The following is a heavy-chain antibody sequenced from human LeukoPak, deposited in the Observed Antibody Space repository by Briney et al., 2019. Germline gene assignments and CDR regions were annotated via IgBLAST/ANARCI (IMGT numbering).Heavy chain of an antibody. CDR2: INPSGGST. J-gene: IGHJ4*02. Sequence: ASVKVSCKASGYTFTSYYMHWVRQAPGQGLEWMGIINPSGGSTSYAQKFQGRVTMTRDMSTSTVYMELSSLRSEDTAIYYCAREGRGVPGAIAAVKGFDYWGQGTLVTVSS. D-gene: IGHD6-13*01. V-gene: IGHV1-46*01. CDR1: GYTFTSYY. CDR3: AREGRGVPGAIAAVKGFDY.